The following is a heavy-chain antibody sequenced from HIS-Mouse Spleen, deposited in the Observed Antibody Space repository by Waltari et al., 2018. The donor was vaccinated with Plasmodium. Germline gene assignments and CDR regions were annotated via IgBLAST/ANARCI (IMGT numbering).Heavy chain of an antibody. CDR2: INPNSGGT. Sequence: QVQLVQSGAEVKKPGASVKVSCKASGYTFTGYYIPWLRHAPGQGSEWMGWINPNSGGTNYAQKFQGRVTMTRDTSISTAYMELSRLRSDDTAVYYCARVLGYKAAAGTFVEYFQHWGQGTLVTVSS. V-gene: IGHV1-2*02. CDR3: ARVLGYKAAAGTFVEYFQH. CDR1: GYTFTGYY. J-gene: IGHJ1*01. D-gene: IGHD6-13*01.